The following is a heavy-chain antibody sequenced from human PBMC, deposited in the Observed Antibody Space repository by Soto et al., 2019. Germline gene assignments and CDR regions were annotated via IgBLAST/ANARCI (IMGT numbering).Heavy chain of an antibody. D-gene: IGHD3-9*01. CDR3: ARGHYQHYDISPFDY. Sequence: GGSLRLSCAASGFTFSSYGMHWVRQAPGKGLEWVAVIWYDGSNKYYADSVKGRFTISRDNSKNTLYLQMNSLRAEDTAVYYCARGHYQHYDISPFDYWGQGTLVTVSS. J-gene: IGHJ4*02. V-gene: IGHV3-33*01. CDR2: IWYDGSNK. CDR1: GFTFSSYG.